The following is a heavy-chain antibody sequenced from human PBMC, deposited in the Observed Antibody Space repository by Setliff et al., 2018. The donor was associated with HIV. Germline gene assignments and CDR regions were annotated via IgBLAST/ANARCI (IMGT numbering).Heavy chain of an antibody. CDR1: GYTFTSYY. Sequence: ASVKVSCKASGYTFTSYYMHWVRQAPGQGLEWMGIIYPSGGSTSYAQKFQGRVTMTRDTTTSTVYMQLSSLRSEDTAVYYCSTSSVAMTAGGDLDYWGQGTLVTVSS. D-gene: IGHD6-13*01. CDR2: IYPSGGST. V-gene: IGHV1-46*01. J-gene: IGHJ4*02. CDR3: STSSVAMTAGGDLDY.